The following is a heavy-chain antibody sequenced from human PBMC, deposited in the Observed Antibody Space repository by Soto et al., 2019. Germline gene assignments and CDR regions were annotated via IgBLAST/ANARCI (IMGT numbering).Heavy chain of an antibody. J-gene: IGHJ4*02. CDR2: IWFDGSNK. V-gene: IGHV3-33*01. CDR3: ARESDEYYSDY. CDR1: GFTFSNYG. Sequence: QVQLVESGGGVVQPGRSLRLSCAASGFTFSNYGMHWVRQAPGKGLEWVATIWFDGSNKYYVDSVKGRFAISRDNSKNTLYLQINSLRDEDTAVYYCARESDEYYSDYWGQGTLVTVSS.